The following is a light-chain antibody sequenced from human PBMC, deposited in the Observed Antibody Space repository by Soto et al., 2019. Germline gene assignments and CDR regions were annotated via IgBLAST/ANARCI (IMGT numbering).Light chain of an antibody. Sequence: QSVLTQPPSVSGAPGQRVTISCTGSSSNIGAGYDVHWYQQVPGAAPKVVIHNNNNRPSGVPDRFSGSKSGTSGSLAITGLQAEDEAHYYCQSYDSSLSAVVFGGGTKLTVL. CDR2: NNN. CDR1: SSNIGAGYD. CDR3: QSYDSSLSAVV. V-gene: IGLV1-40*01. J-gene: IGLJ2*01.